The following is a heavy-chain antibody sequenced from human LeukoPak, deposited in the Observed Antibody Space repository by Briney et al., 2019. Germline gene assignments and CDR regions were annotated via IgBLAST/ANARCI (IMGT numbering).Heavy chain of an antibody. J-gene: IGHJ4*02. CDR1: GFTFSSYS. D-gene: IGHD6-19*01. V-gene: IGHV3-21*01. Sequence: GGSLRLSCAASGFTFSSYSMDWVRHAPGKGLEWVSSISSSSNSIYYADSEKGRFNISRDNAKNSLYLQMNSLRAEDTVVYYCARDLGTVAYDYWGQGTLVTVSS. CDR2: ISSSSNSI. CDR3: ARDLGTVAYDY.